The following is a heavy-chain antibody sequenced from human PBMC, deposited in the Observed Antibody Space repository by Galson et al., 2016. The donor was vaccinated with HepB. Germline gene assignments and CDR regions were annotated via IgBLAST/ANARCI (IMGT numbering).Heavy chain of an antibody. CDR3: ARVFMVRGVIGIRLVSAFDI. V-gene: IGHV4-34*01. Sequence: SETLSLTCAVYGGSFSAYYWTWIRQSPEKGLEWIGEITHSGGTNYNPSLKSRATMSVDTSKNQFSLKLSSVTAADTAVYYCARVFMVRGVIGIRLVSAFDIWGQGTLVTVSS. D-gene: IGHD3-10*01. J-gene: IGHJ3*02. CDR2: ITHSGGT. CDR1: GGSFSAYY.